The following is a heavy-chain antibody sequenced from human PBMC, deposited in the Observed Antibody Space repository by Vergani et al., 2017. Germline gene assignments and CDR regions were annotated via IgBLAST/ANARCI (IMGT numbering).Heavy chain of an antibody. V-gene: IGHV4-38-2*01. CDR1: GYSISSGYY. Sequence: QVQLQESGPGLVKPSETLSLTCAVSGYSISSGYYWGWIRQPPGKGLEWIGSIYHSVSTYYNPPLKSRVTISVDTSKNQSSLKLSSVTAAGTAVYYCARPGSSSWYQVSWYFDLWGRGTLVTVSS. D-gene: IGHD6-13*01. CDR2: IYHSVST. CDR3: ARPGSSSWYQVSWYFDL. J-gene: IGHJ2*01.